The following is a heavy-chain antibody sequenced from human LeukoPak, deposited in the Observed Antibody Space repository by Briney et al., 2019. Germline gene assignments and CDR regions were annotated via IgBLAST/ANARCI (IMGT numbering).Heavy chain of an antibody. Sequence: SVTVSCKASGGTFSSYAISWVRQAPGQGLEWMGGIIPIFGTANYAQKFQGRVTITADESTSTAYMELSSLRSEDTAVYYCASRILGYCSSTSCYEEYYFDYWGQGTLVTVSS. CDR1: GGTFSSYA. D-gene: IGHD2-2*01. J-gene: IGHJ4*02. V-gene: IGHV1-69*13. CDR3: ASRILGYCSSTSCYEEYYFDY. CDR2: IIPIFGTA.